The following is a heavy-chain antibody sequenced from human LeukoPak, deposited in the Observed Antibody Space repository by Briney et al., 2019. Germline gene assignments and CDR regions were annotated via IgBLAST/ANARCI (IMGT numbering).Heavy chain of an antibody. CDR2: ISGSGGST. CDR1: GFTFNNFA. Sequence: GGSLRLSCAASGFTFNNFAMSWVRQAPVKGLEWVSGISGSGGSTYYADSVKGRFTISRDNSKNTLYLQMNSLRAEDTAVYYCAKSSGSYYYYDGMDVWGLGTTVTVSS. D-gene: IGHD1-26*01. V-gene: IGHV3-23*01. J-gene: IGHJ6*02. CDR3: AKSSGSYYYYDGMDV.